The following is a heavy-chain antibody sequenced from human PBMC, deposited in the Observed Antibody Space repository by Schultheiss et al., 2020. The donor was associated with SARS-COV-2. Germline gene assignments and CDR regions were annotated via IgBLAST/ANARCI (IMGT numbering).Heavy chain of an antibody. Sequence: SVKVSCKASGGTFSSYAISWVRQAPGQGLEWMGWISAYNGNTNYAQKFQGRVTITADESTSTAYMELSSLRSEDTAVYYCARGPDYGDYVFDSWGQGTLVTVSS. CDR1: GGTFSSYA. CDR3: ARGPDYGDYVFDS. J-gene: IGHJ4*02. CDR2: ISAYNGNT. D-gene: IGHD4-17*01. V-gene: IGHV1-69*13.